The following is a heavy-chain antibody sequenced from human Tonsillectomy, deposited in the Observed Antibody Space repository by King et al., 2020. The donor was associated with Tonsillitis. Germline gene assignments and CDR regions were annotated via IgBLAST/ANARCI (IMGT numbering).Heavy chain of an antibody. J-gene: IGHJ4*02. Sequence: VQLQQWGAGLLKPSETLSLTCAVFGGSFSGYYWSWIRQPPGKGLEWIGEINHSGSTNYNPSLKSRVTISVDTSKNQFSLNLSSVTAAVTAVYYCARGRLTTVGPFDYWGQGTLVTVSS. V-gene: IGHV4-34*01. CDR3: ARGRLTTVGPFDY. CDR2: INHSGST. CDR1: GGSFSGYY. D-gene: IGHD4-23*01.